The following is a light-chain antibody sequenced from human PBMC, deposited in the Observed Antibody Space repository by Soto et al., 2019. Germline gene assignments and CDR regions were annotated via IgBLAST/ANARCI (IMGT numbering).Light chain of an antibody. J-gene: IGKJ1*01. V-gene: IGKV3-20*01. CDR1: QSVTSNY. CDR2: GAS. Sequence: EIVLTQSPGTLSLSPGERATLSCRASQSVTSNYLAWYQQKPGQAPRLLIFGASSRATGIPDKFSGSGSGTDFTLTISSLEPEDFAVYYCQQYGDSSRAFGQGTKVDIK. CDR3: QQYGDSSRA.